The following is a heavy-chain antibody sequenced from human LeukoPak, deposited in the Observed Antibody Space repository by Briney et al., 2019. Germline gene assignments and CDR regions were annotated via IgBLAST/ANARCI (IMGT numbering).Heavy chain of an antibody. CDR3: AKLTTS. D-gene: IGHD4-11*01. CDR2: TVGGGDGT. J-gene: IGHJ4*02. CDR1: EFTFSTYN. Sequence: GGSLRLSCAASEFTFSTYNMHWVRQAPGKGLEWVAVTVGGGDGTYYADSVKGRFTISRDNSNNTLYLQMNSLRAEDTAVYYCAKLTTSWGQGTLVTVSS. V-gene: IGHV3-23*01.